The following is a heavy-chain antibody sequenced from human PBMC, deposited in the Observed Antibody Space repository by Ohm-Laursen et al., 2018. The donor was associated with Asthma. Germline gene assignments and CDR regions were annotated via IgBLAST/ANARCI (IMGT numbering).Heavy chain of an antibody. CDR2: ISYDGSNK. V-gene: IGHV3-30-3*01. D-gene: IGHD3-3*01. J-gene: IGHJ4*02. CDR3: AREPGITIFGVVTSSDYYFDY. CDR1: GFTFSSYA. Sequence: SSLRLSCAASGFTFSSYAMHWVRQAPGKGLEWVAVISYDGSNKYYADSVKGRFTISRDNSKNTLYLQMNSLRAEDTAVYYCAREPGITIFGVVTSSDYYFDYWGQGTLVTVSS.